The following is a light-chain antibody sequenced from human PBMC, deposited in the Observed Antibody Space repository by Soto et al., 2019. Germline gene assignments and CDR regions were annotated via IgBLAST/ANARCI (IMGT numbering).Light chain of an antibody. CDR3: QKSQTSPST. V-gene: IGKV1-39*01. CDR1: QSINIY. J-gene: IGKJ5*01. Sequence: DIQMTQSPSSLSASVGDRVAITCWASQSINIYLNWYQQRPGRAPKLLIYAASNLQSGVPSRFSGDGVVTHFTLTISGLQPDDFATYNCQKSQTSPSTLGQGKRLEIK. CDR2: AAS.